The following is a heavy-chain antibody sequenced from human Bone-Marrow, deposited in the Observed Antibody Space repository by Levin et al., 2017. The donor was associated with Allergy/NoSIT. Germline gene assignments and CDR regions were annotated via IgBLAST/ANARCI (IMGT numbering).Heavy chain of an antibody. CDR1: GFTFDDYA. CDR3: AKGDFWSGYHPQSLYYYYGMDV. J-gene: IGHJ6*02. V-gene: IGHV3-9*01. D-gene: IGHD3-3*01. Sequence: PGGSLRLSCAASGFTFDDYAMHWVRQAPGKGLEWVSGISWNSGSIGYADSVKGRFTISRDNAKNSLYLQMNSLRAEDTALYYCAKGDFWSGYHPQSLYYYYGMDVWGQGTTVTVSS. CDR2: ISWNSGSI.